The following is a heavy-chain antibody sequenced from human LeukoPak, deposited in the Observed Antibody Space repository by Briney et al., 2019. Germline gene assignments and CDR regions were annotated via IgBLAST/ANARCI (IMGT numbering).Heavy chain of an antibody. Sequence: PGGSLRLSCAASGFTFSSFWMHWVRQAPGKGLVWVSRINTDGSSTTYADSVKGRFTISRDNAKNTLYLQMNSLRAEGTAVYYCAPPAGCSSTSCQNDYWGQGTLVTVSS. D-gene: IGHD2-2*01. CDR1: GFTFSSFW. J-gene: IGHJ4*02. V-gene: IGHV3-74*01. CDR2: INTDGSST. CDR3: APPAGCSSTSCQNDY.